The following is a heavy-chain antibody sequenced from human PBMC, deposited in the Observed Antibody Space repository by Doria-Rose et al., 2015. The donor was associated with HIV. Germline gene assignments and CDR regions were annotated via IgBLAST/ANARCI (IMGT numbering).Heavy chain of an antibody. D-gene: IGHD5-18*01. Sequence: SETLSLTCAVYGGSFSAYSWSWIRQPPGKGLQWTGEFNHSGSTKYNSSLKSRVTISIDTSRNQFSLRLSSVTAADTAVYYCARIKQPWFSFDYWGQGTLVSVSS. V-gene: IGHV4-34*01. CDR2: FNHSGST. J-gene: IGHJ4*02. CDR1: GGSFSAYS. CDR3: ARIKQPWFSFDY.